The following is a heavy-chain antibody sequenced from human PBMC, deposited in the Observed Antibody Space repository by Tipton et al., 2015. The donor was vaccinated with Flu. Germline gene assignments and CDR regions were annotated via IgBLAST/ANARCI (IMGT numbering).Heavy chain of an antibody. J-gene: IGHJ4*02. CDR3: ARGTMIKM. CDR2: ITKSANNI. Sequence: SLRLSCEASGFDFNTFEMSWVRQAPGKGLEWISYITKSANNIYYADSVKGRFTISRDNAKNSVFLDMNSLTVEDTARYYCARGTMIKMWGQGTLVTVSS. D-gene: IGHD3-22*01. V-gene: IGHV3-48*03. CDR1: GFDFNTFE.